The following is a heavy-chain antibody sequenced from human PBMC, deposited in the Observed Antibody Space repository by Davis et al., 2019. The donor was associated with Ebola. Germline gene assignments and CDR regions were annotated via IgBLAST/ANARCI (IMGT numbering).Heavy chain of an antibody. CDR3: ARGLGMGWFDS. D-gene: IGHD1-26*01. CDR2: INHSGST. V-gene: IGHV4-34*01. Sequence: PSETLSLTCAVYGGSFSGYYLSWIRQPPGKGLEWIGEINHSGSTNYNPSLKSRVTISMDTSKNQFSLKLSSVTAADTAVYYCARGLGMGWFDSWGRGTPVTVSS. CDR1: GGSFSGYY. J-gene: IGHJ5*01.